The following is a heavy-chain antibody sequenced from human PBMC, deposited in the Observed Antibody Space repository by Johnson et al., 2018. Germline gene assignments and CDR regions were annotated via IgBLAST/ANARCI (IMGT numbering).Heavy chain of an antibody. J-gene: IGHJ3*02. CDR2: IKQDGSEK. CDR3: VRVTAVLAFDI. D-gene: IGHD2-8*01. V-gene: IGHV3-7*01. CDR1: GFTFSSYS. Sequence: VQLVESGGGLVQPGGSLRLSCAASGFTFSSYSMNWVRQAPGKGLEWVANIKQDGSEKYYVDSVKGRLTISRDNAKNSLYLQMKSLRAEDTAVYYCVRVTAVLAFDIWGQGTMVTVSS.